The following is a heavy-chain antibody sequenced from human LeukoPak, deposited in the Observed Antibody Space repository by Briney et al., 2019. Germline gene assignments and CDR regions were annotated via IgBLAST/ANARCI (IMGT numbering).Heavy chain of an antibody. J-gene: IGHJ5*02. CDR1: GGSFSGYY. Sequence: SETLSLTCAVYGGSFSGYYWSWIRQPPGKGLEWIGYIYYSGSTNYNPSLKSRVTISVDTSKNQFSLKLSSVTAADTAVYYCARPIRYFDWVRGQDWFDPWGQGTLVTVSS. D-gene: IGHD3-9*01. V-gene: IGHV4-59*08. CDR3: ARPIRYFDWVRGQDWFDP. CDR2: IYYSGST.